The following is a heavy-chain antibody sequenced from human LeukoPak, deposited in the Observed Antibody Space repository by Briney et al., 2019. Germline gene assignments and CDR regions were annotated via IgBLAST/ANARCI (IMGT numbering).Heavy chain of an antibody. J-gene: IGHJ4*02. CDR2: IIGSGDT. D-gene: IGHD5/OR15-5a*01. CDR1: GFILSNFR. Sequence: GGSLRLSCAASGFILSNFRMSWVRQAPGKGLEWVSRIIGSGDTNYADSVKGRFTISRDISMNTLYLQINSLRAEDTAVYYCTKGASLYVTGPDFWGPGTLVIVSS. CDR3: TKGASLYVTGPDF. V-gene: IGHV3-23*01.